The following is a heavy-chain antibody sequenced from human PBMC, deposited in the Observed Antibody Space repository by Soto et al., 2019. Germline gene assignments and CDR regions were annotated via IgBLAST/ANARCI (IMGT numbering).Heavy chain of an antibody. CDR3: TRHSWGWLHWDY. V-gene: IGHV3-73*02. CDR2: IRSKANSYAT. D-gene: IGHD5-12*01. CDR1: GFTFSGSA. Sequence: EVQLVESGGGLVQPGGSLKLSCAASGFTFSGSAMHWVRQASGKGLEWVGRIRSKANSYATAYAASVKGRFTISRDDSKNTAYLRMNSLKTEDTAVYYCTRHSWGWLHWDYWGQGTLVTVSS. J-gene: IGHJ4*02.